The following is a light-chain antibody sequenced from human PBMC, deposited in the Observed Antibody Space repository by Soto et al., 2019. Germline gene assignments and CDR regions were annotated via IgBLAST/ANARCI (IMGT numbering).Light chain of an antibody. J-gene: IGLJ1*01. Sequence: QLVLTQSPSASASLGASVKLTCTLSSGHSSYAIAWHQKQPGKGPRYLMKLNSDGSHSKGDGIPDRFSGSTSGAERYLTISSLQSEDEAEYYCQTWGTGIHVFGTGTKLTVL. V-gene: IGLV4-69*01. CDR2: LNSDGSH. CDR3: QTWGTGIHV. CDR1: SGHSSYA.